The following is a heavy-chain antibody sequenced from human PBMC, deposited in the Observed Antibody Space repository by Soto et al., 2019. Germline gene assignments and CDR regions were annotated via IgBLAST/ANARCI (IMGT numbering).Heavy chain of an antibody. CDR2: VYSSGTT. D-gene: IGHD3-10*01. V-gene: IGHV4-4*07. CDR1: GGSINSYW. Sequence: SETLSLTCSVSGGSINSYWWSWIRQPAGKGLEWVGRVYSSGTTDYNPSPNSRATLSVETSKNQFSLKLSSVTAADTAVYYCARDIGSYAYGEGYWGQGIQVTVSS. J-gene: IGHJ4*02. CDR3: ARDIGSYAYGEGY.